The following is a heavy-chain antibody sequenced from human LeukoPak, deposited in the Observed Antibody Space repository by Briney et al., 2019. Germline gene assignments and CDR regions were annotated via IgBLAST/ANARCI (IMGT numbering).Heavy chain of an antibody. J-gene: IGHJ4*02. CDR2: ISGSGTST. CDR3: ASVRYFDWYYFDY. D-gene: IGHD3-9*01. Sequence: GGSLRLSCAASGFTFTAYALNWVRQAPGKGLQWVSAISGSGTSTYYADSVKGRFTISRDNSKNTLYLQMNSLRAEDTAVYYCASVRYFDWYYFDYWGQGALVTVSS. V-gene: IGHV3-23*01. CDR1: GFTFTAYA.